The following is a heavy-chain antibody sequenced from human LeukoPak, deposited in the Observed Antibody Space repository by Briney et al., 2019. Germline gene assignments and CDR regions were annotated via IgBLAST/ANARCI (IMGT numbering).Heavy chain of an antibody. V-gene: IGHV1-46*01. CDR2: INPSGGST. Sequence: GASVKVTSKASGYTFTSSYMHRVRQAPGQGLERMGIINPSGGSTSYAQKFQGRVTMTRDTSTSTVYMELSSLRSEDTAVYYCARDRGTTVTTFDDWGQGTLVTVSS. J-gene: IGHJ4*02. D-gene: IGHD4-17*01. CDR1: GYTFTSSY. CDR3: ARDRGTTVTTFDD.